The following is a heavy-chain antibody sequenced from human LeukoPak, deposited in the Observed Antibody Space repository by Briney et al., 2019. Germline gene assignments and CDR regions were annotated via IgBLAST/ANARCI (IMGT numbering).Heavy chain of an antibody. J-gene: IGHJ3*02. CDR2: ISYDGSLK. Sequence: GGSLRLSCAASGFTFSNFGMHWVRQAPGKGLEWVAVISYDGSLKHYLDSVKGRFTISRDNSKSTLYLQMDSLRVEDTAVYYCAKKYSYGSGAGHALDIWGHGTLVTVSS. V-gene: IGHV3-30*18. CDR1: GFTFSNFG. CDR3: AKKYSYGSGAGHALDI. D-gene: IGHD3-10*01.